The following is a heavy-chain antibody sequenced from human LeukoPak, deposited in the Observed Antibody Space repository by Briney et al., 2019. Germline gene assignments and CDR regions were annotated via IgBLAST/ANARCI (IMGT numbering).Heavy chain of an antibody. J-gene: IGHJ2*01. CDR3: ARELGIEGYWYFDL. V-gene: IGHV3-13*05. CDR1: GFTVRSYD. D-gene: IGHD7-27*01. Sequence: GGSLRLSCAAFGFTVRSYDMHWVRQVAGKGLEWVSAISTASNPHYAASVQGRFTIFRANAENSLYLQMNSLSAEDTAVYYCARELGIEGYWYFDLWGRGTLVTVSS. CDR2: ISTASNP.